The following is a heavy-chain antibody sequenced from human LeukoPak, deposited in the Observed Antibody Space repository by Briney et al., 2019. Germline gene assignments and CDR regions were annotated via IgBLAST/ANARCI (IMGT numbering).Heavy chain of an antibody. J-gene: IGHJ4*02. D-gene: IGHD6-19*01. V-gene: IGHV4-4*07. CDR2: IYTSGST. CDR3: ARDKDSSGWYYFDY. Sequence: KASETLSLTCTVSGGSINNYYWSWIRQPAGKGLEWIGRIYTSGSTNYNPSLRSRVTMSVDTSKNQFSLKLSSVTAADTAVYYCARDKDSSGWYYFDYWGQGTLVTVSS. CDR1: GGSINNYY.